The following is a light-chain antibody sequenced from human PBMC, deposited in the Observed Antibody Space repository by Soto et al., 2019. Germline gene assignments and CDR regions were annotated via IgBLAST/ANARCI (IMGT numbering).Light chain of an antibody. J-gene: IGKJ4*01. Sequence: EIVLTQSPATLSLSPGERATVSCRASQSVSSYLAWYQQKPGQAPRLLIYGASSRATGIPDRFSGGGSGTDFTLTISRLEPEDFAVYYCQQFSSYPLTFGGGTKV. CDR1: QSVSSY. CDR3: QQFSSYPLT. CDR2: GAS. V-gene: IGKV3-20*01.